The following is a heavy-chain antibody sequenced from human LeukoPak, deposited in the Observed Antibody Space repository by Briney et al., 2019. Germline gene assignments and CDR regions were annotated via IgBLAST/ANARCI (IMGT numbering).Heavy chain of an antibody. V-gene: IGHV3-30-3*01. CDR3: ARDAEDCSSTSCYSDAYYGMDV. CDR1: GFTFSSYA. CDR2: ISYDGSNK. J-gene: IGHJ6*02. Sequence: GGSLRLSCAASGFTFSSYAMHWVRQAPGKGLEWVAVISYDGSNKYYADSVKGRSTISRDNSKNTLYLQMNSLRAEDTAVYYCARDAEDCSSTSCYSDAYYGMDVWGQGTTVTVSS. D-gene: IGHD2-2*02.